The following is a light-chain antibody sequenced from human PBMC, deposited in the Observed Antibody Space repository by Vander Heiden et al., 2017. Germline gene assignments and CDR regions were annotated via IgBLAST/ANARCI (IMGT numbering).Light chain of an antibody. V-gene: IGKV2-28*01. Sequence: DIVMTQSPLSLPVTPGEPASIPCRPSQSLLHSNGYNYLDWYLQKPGQSPQLLIYLGSTRASGVPDRFSGSGSGTDFILKISRVEAEDVGVFYCMQALQTPRTFGQGTKVEIK. CDR3: MQALQTPRT. J-gene: IGKJ1*01. CDR1: QSLLHSNGYNY. CDR2: LGS.